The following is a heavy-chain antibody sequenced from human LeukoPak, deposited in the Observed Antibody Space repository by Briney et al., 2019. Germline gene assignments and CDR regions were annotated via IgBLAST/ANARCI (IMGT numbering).Heavy chain of an antibody. J-gene: IGHJ4*02. CDR2: IYHSGST. D-gene: IGHD6-19*01. CDR1: GFTFSSYW. Sequence: GSLRLSCAASGFTFSSYWMHWVRQPPGKGLEWIGEIYHSGSTNYNPSLKSRITISVDMSKNQFSLKLSSVTAADTAVYYCARRRGYSSGWYPNYFDYWGQGTLVTVSS. CDR3: ARRRGYSSGWYPNYFDY. V-gene: IGHV4-4*02.